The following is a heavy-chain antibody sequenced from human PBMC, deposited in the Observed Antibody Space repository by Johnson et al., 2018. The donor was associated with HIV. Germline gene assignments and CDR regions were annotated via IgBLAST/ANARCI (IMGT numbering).Heavy chain of an antibody. CDR2: ARNEANSYTI. Sequence: EVQLVESGGGLVQPGGSLRLSCDTSGFTFSDYFIDWVRQAPGRGLEWLGRARNEANSYTIEYAASVRGRFSISRDNSKNSVFLQMNSLKTEDTAVYYCARGYGVYATSFDVWGQGTVVAVSS. D-gene: IGHD5/OR15-5a*01. V-gene: IGHV3-72*01. CDR3: ARGYGVYATSFDV. CDR1: GFTFSDYF. J-gene: IGHJ3*01.